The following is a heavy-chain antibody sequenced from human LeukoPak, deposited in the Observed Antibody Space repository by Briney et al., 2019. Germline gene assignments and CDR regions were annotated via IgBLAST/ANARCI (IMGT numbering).Heavy chain of an antibody. CDR2: MNPNSGNT. J-gene: IGHJ6*03. D-gene: IGHD6-13*01. V-gene: IGHV1-8*01. Sequence: ASVKVSCKASGYTFTSYDINWVRQATGQGLEWMGWMNPNSGNTGYAQKFQGRVTMTRNTSISTAYMELSSLRSEDTAVYYCARGARIAAAVGYYYYYMDVWGKGTTVTVSS. CDR1: GYTFTSYD. CDR3: ARGARIAAAVGYYYYYMDV.